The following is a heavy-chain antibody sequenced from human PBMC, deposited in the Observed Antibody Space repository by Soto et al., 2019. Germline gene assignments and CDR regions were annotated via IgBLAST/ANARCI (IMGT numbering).Heavy chain of an antibody. CDR3: ARVQRDTAMGHFDY. CDR2: TSYFGTT. Sequence: QVQLQESGPGLVKPSQTLSLICSVSGGSINSVDYYWSWIRQTPGKGLEWIGYTSYFGTTDYMPSLKSRVTMSVDTSKNQFSLKLSYVTAADTAVYYCARVQRDTAMGHFDYWGQGTLVVVSS. V-gene: IGHV4-30-4*01. CDR1: GGSINSVDYY. D-gene: IGHD5-18*01. J-gene: IGHJ4*02.